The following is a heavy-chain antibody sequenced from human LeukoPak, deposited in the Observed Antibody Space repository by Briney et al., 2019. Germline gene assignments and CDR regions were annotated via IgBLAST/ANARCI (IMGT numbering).Heavy chain of an antibody. D-gene: IGHD3-9*01. J-gene: IGHJ4*02. CDR3: AKDLDYDILTGPFDY. Sequence: PGGSLRLSCAASGFTFSSYAMSWVRQAPGKGLEWVSAISGSGGSTYYADSVKGRFTISGDNSKNTLYLQMNSLRAEDTAVYYCAKDLDYDILTGPFDYWGQGTLVTVSS. CDR2: ISGSGGST. CDR1: GFTFSSYA. V-gene: IGHV3-23*01.